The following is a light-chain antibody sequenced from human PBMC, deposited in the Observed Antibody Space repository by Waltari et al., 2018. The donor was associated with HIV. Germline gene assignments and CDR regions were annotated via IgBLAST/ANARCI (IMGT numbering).Light chain of an antibody. CDR1: SSDGGGYNY. J-gene: IGLJ2*01. V-gene: IGLV2-14*03. Sequence: QSALTQPASVSGSPGQSITISCTGTSSDGGGYNYVPWYQQHPGKAPKLMIYDVSNRPSGVSNRFSGSKSGNTASLTISGLQAEDEADYYRSSYTSSSALYVVFGGGTKLTVL. CDR3: SSYTSSSALYVV. CDR2: DVS.